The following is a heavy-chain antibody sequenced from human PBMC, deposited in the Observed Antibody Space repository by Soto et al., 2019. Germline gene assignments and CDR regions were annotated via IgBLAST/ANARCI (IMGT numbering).Heavy chain of an antibody. CDR3: ARESDLYYYGSGSLDY. Sequence: GASVKVSCKASGYTFTSYGISWVRQAPGQGLEWMGWISAYNGNTNYAQKLQGRVTMTTDTSTSTAYMELRSLRSDDTAVYYRARESDLYYYGSGSLDYWGQGTLVTVSS. V-gene: IGHV1-18*01. CDR2: ISAYNGNT. J-gene: IGHJ4*02. D-gene: IGHD3-10*01. CDR1: GYTFTSYG.